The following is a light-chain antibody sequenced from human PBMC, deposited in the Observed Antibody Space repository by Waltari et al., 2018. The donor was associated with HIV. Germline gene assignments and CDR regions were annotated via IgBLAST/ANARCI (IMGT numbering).Light chain of an antibody. Sequence: DIQMTQSPSTLSASVGDTVTLTCRASQSVGTWLAWYQQKPGKAPFLLIYKASSLKSGVPATFSGSGSGTEFTLIISSLQPDDFAAYYCQQYSSYPRTFGQGTKVEVK. CDR1: QSVGTW. CDR2: KAS. V-gene: IGKV1-5*03. CDR3: QQYSSYPRT. J-gene: IGKJ1*01.